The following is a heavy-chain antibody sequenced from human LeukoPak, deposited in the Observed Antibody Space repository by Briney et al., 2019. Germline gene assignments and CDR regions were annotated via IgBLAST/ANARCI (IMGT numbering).Heavy chain of an antibody. Sequence: PETLSLTCAVSGGSISPYYWSWIRQPPGKGLEWIGYIHYSGSTNYNPSLKSRVTMSVDTSKNQFSLKLSSVTAADTAVYYCARYDWGKYFDYWGQGTLVTVSS. CDR1: GGSISPYY. CDR2: IHYSGST. V-gene: IGHV4-59*01. D-gene: IGHD3-16*01. CDR3: ARYDWGKYFDY. J-gene: IGHJ4*02.